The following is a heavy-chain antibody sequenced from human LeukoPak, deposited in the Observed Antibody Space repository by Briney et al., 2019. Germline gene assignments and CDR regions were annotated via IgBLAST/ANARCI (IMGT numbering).Heavy chain of an antibody. Sequence: QPGRSLRLSCAASGFTFSSYAVHWVRQAPGKGLEWVALISYHGNNEYYADSVKGRFTISRDNSKNTLYLQVNSLRADDTAVYYCARAVDRYYYYYGMDVWGQGTTVTVSS. CDR1: GFTFSSYA. D-gene: IGHD2-15*01. CDR2: ISYHGNNE. CDR3: ARAVDRYYYYYGMDV. J-gene: IGHJ6*02. V-gene: IGHV3-30-3*01.